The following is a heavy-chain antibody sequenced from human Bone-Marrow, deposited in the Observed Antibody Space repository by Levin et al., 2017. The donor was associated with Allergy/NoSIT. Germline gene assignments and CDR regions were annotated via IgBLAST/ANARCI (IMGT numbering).Heavy chain of an antibody. Sequence: SETLSLTCTVSGASVSSGSYYWSWIRQPPEKGLEWIGYIYYSGSTEYNPSLKSRVTISLDTSKNQFSLKLSSVTAADTAVYYCARGDDFWSGYSFGHWGQGTLVTVSS. D-gene: IGHD3-3*01. CDR1: GASVSSGSYY. V-gene: IGHV4-61*01. CDR3: ARGDDFWSGYSFGH. CDR2: IYYSGST. J-gene: IGHJ4*02.